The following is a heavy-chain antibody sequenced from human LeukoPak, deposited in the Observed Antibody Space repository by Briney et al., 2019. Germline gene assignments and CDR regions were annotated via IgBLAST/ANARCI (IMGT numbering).Heavy chain of an antibody. CDR2: IKQDGSEK. V-gene: IGHV3-7*01. J-gene: IGHJ4*02. CDR3: ATNYGGNPFDY. Sequence: PGGSLRLSCAASGFTFNTYWMSWVRQAPGKGLEWVANIKQDGSEKYYVDSVEGRFTVSRDNAKNSLYLQMNSLRAEDTAVYYCATNYGGNPFDYWGQGTLVTVSS. D-gene: IGHD4-23*01. CDR1: GFTFNTYW.